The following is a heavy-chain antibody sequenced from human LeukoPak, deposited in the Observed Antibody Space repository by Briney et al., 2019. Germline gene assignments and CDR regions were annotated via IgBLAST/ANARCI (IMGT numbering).Heavy chain of an antibody. CDR2: MNPNSGNT. J-gene: IGHJ6*03. D-gene: IGHD2-21*02. V-gene: IGHV1-8*01. Sequence: GASVKVSCKASGYTFTSYDINWVRQATGQGLEWMGWMNPNSGNTGYAQKFQGRVTMTRSTSISTAYMELSSLRSEDTAVYYCARGLVVVTARLYYYYYMDVWGKGTTVTVSS. CDR3: ARGLVVVTARLYYYYYMDV. CDR1: GYTFTSYD.